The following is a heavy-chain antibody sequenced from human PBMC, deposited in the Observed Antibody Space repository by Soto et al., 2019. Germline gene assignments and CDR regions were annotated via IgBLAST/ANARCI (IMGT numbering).Heavy chain of an antibody. Sequence: GGSLRLSCAASGFIFGSFAMSWVRQAPGKGLEWVSVITYSGGDTLYAESVKGRFTISRDNSKNILYLQMNGLRAEDEAIYYCAKTSGVSYPESRVFDHWGQGTRVPVSS. CDR1: GFIFGSFA. J-gene: IGHJ4*02. D-gene: IGHD1-26*01. CDR2: ITYSGGDT. CDR3: AKTSGVSYPESRVFDH. V-gene: IGHV3-23*01.